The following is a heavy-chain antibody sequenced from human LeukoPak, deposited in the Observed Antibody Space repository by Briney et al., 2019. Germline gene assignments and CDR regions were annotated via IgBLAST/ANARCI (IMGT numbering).Heavy chain of an antibody. V-gene: IGHV3-21*06. CDR2: IIGSGSEV. CDR1: GFTFNSYS. D-gene: IGHD1-26*01. CDR3: AKVQSDIVGAMFFAFDV. J-gene: IGHJ3*01. Sequence: PGGSLRLSCGVSGFTFNSYSMNWVRQAPGKGLEWVASIIGSGSEVFYADSLKGRFTISRDNSENSLYLQMNSLRVEDTAVYYCAKVQSDIVGAMFFAFDVWGQGTMVSVSS.